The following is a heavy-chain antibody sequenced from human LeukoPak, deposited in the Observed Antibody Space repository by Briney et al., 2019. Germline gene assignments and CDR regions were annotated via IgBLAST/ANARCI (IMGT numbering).Heavy chain of an antibody. D-gene: IGHD1-14*01. V-gene: IGHV3-74*01. CDR1: GFTFSNYW. J-gene: IGHJ5*02. Sequence: PGGSLRLSCAASGFTFSNYWMHWVRQAPGKGLVWVSRINTDGSSTDYADSVKGRFTISRDNAKNTLNLQMNSLRAEDTAVYYCARGGTEGRPWGQGTLVTVSS. CDR2: INTDGSST. CDR3: ARGGTEGRP.